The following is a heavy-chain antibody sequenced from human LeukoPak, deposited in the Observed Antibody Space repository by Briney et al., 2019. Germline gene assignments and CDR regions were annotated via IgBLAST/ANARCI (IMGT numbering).Heavy chain of an antibody. CDR1: GFTFSSYA. V-gene: IGHV3-23*01. CDR3: AAYGPSIADYDILTGQGY. Sequence: PGGSLRLSCAASGFTFSSYAMSWVRQAPGKGLEWVSAISGSGGSTYYADSVKGRFTISRDNSKNTLYLQMNSLRAEDTAVYYCAAYGPSIADYDILTGQGYWGQGTLVTVSS. J-gene: IGHJ4*02. CDR2: ISGSGGST. D-gene: IGHD3-9*01.